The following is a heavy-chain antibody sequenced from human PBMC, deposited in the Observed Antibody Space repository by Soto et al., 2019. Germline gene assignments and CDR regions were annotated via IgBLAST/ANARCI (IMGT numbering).Heavy chain of an antibody. CDR1: GGSISSHN. J-gene: IGHJ6*02. CDR2: IYYSGDT. CDR3: ARSFGYCGSINCPPYYYGMDV. V-gene: IGHV4-59*11. D-gene: IGHD2-2*03. Sequence: SETLSLTCTVSGGSISSHNWIRIRQPPGKGLEWIGYIYYSGDTNYNPSLKSRVTISVDTSKNQVSLKLSSVTPADTAVYYCARSFGYCGSINCPPYYYGMDVWGQGTTVTVSS.